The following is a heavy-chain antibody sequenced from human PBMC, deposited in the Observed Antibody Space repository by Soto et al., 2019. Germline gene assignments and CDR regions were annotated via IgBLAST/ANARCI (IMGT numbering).Heavy chain of an antibody. CDR3: AKQGVKSITDRTPAFEY. Sequence: RQAPGRGLQWVATISDSGDITYYADSVKGRITISRDNSRNTLYLQMNNLRAEDTALYYCAKQGVKSITDRTPAFEYCGRGTLLTVSS. V-gene: IGHV3-23*01. D-gene: IGHD6-6*01. J-gene: IGHJ5*01. CDR2: ISDSGDIT.